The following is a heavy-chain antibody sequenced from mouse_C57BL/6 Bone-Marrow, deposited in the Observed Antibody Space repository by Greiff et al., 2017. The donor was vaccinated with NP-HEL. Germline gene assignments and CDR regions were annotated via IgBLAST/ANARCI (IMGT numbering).Heavy chain of an antibody. V-gene: IGHV1-55*01. J-gene: IGHJ4*01. CDR3: ARAIYYGYDGYAMDY. CDR1: GYTFTSYW. D-gene: IGHD2-2*01. Sequence: QVQLQQPGAELVKPGASVKMSCKASGYTFTSYWITWVKQRPGQGLEWIGDIYPGSGSTNYNEKFKSKATLTVDTSSSTAYMQLSSLTSEDSAVYYCARAIYYGYDGYAMDYWGQGTSVTVSS. CDR2: IYPGSGST.